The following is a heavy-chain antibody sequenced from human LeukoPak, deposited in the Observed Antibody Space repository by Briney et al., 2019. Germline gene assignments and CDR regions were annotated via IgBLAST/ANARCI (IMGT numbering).Heavy chain of an antibody. Sequence: PGGSLRLSCAASGFTFSSYAMSWVRQAPGKGLEWVSAISGSGGSTYYADSVKGRFTISRDNSKNTLYLQMNSLRAEDTAVYYCAKDWPQFVGVPAAPFDYWGQGTLVTVSS. J-gene: IGHJ4*02. D-gene: IGHD2-2*01. V-gene: IGHV3-23*01. CDR1: GFTFSSYA. CDR3: AKDWPQFVGVPAAPFDY. CDR2: ISGSGGST.